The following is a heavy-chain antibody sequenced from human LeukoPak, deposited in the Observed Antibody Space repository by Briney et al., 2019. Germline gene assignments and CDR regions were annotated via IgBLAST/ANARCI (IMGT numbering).Heavy chain of an antibody. CDR1: GYTFTGYY. Sequence: ASVKVSCKASGYTFTGYYMHWVRQAPGQGLEWMGWINPNSGGTNYAQKFQGRVTMTRDTSISPAYMELSRLRSDDTAVYYCARPVHYYYYYMDVWGKGTTVTVSS. V-gene: IGHV1-2*02. CDR3: ARPVHYYYYYMDV. J-gene: IGHJ6*03. CDR2: INPNSGGT.